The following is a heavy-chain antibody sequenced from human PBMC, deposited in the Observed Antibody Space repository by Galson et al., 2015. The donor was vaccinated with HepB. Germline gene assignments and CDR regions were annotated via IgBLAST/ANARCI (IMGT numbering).Heavy chain of an antibody. CDR3: ARAFVGRFDY. CDR1: GDSVSSNSAA. V-gene: IGHV6-1*01. J-gene: IGHJ4*02. D-gene: IGHD3-16*01. Sequence: CAISGDSVSSNSAAWNWIRQPPSRSLEWLGRTYYRSQWINDYAVSVESRITINPDTSKNQFSLQLNSVTPEDTAVYYCARAFVGRFDYWGQGIPVIVSP. CDR2: TYYRSQWIN.